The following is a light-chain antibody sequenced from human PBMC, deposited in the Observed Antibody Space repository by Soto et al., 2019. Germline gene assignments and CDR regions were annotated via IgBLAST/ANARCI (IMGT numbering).Light chain of an antibody. J-gene: IGKJ1*01. CDR3: QQYVSSPWA. CDR2: GAS. CDR1: QSVSSSF. Sequence: EILLAQSPGTLSLSPGESATLSCRASQSVSSSFLAWYQQKAGQAPRLLIYGASRRATGIPDRFSGSGSGTDFTLTISRLEPEDFAVYYCQQYVSSPWAFGQGTKVDIK. V-gene: IGKV3-20*01.